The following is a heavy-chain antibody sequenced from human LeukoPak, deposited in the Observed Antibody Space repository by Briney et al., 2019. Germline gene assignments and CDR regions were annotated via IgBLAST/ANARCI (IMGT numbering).Heavy chain of an antibody. J-gene: IGHJ4*02. CDR2: ISSSSSPI. V-gene: IGHV3-48*02. D-gene: IGHD1-26*01. CDR3: ARVKSSGSYNDDY. CDR1: GFTFSSYS. Sequence: PGGSLRLSCAVSGFTFSSYSMNWVRQAPGKGLEWVSYISSSSSPIYYADSVKGRFTISRDNAKNSLYLQMNSLRDEDTAVDYCARVKSSGSYNDDYWGQGTLVTVSS.